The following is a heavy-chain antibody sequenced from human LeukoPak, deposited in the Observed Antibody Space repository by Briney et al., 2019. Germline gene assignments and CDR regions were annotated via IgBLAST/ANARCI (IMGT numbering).Heavy chain of an antibody. Sequence: GGSLRLPCVASGFTFDDYGLSWVRQVPGRGLEWVARISWNGANTGYADSVKGRFTISRDNAENSLFLQMNSLTADDTALYYCAREHCSITTCYFEDWGQGTLVTVSS. J-gene: IGHJ4*02. CDR2: ISWNGANT. CDR3: AREHCSITTCYFED. V-gene: IGHV3-20*04. D-gene: IGHD2-2*01. CDR1: GFTFDDYG.